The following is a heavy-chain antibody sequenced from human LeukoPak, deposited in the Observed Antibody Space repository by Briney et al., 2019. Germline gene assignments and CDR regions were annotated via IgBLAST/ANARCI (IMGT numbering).Heavy chain of an antibody. CDR1: GFTFGSYA. CDR2: ISYDGSNK. J-gene: IGHJ3*02. D-gene: IGHD3-16*01. V-gene: IGHV3-30*04. Sequence: GGSLRLSCAASGFTFGSYAMHWVRQAPGKGLEWVAVISYDGSNKYYADSVKGRFTIARDNSKNTLYLQMNSLRAEDTAVYYCASLRTYYDYVWGSFDAFDIWGQGTMVTVSS. CDR3: ASLRTYYDYVWGSFDAFDI.